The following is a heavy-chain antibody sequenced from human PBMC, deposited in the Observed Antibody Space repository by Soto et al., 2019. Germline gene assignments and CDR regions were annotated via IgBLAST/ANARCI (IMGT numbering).Heavy chain of an antibody. CDR2: IYTSACT. CDR3: ASGDHGPRRFYFDT. J-gene: IGHJ4*02. D-gene: IGHD7-27*01. Sequence: SETLWRTCTACGGSISSYYWSWFHQHAGKGLEWMGRIYTSACTNYNSSLGSLVTISESTYKTRFCLTQNFVTAADTAVYYCASGDHGPRRFYFDTWGQGTLVTVSS. V-gene: IGHV4-4*07. CDR1: GGSISSYY.